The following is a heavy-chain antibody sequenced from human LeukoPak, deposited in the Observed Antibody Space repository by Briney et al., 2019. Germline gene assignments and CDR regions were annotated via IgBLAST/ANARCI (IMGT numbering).Heavy chain of an antibody. CDR2: ISSTSSAI. D-gene: IGHD3-16*01. V-gene: IGHV3-48*04. J-gene: IGHJ4*02. Sequence: GGSLRLSCAASGFTFSSYSMNWVRQAPGKGLEWLSYISSTSSAIYYADSLKGRFTISRDNAKNSLYLQMDSLRAEDTAVYYCARVIGSYGDSTYWGQGTLVTVSS. CDR1: GFTFSSYS. CDR3: ARVIGSYGDSTY.